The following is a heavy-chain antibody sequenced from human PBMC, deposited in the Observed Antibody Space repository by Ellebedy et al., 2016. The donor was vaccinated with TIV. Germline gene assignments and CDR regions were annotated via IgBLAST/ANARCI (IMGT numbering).Heavy chain of an antibody. CDR3: ARRGGRDLSYYYYGMDV. V-gene: IGHV4-59*08. CDR2: IYYSGST. CDR1: GGSISSYY. Sequence: SETLSLXCTVSGGSISSYYWSWIRQPPGKGLEWIGYIYYSGSTNYNPSLKSRVTISVDTSKNQFSLKLSSVTAADTAVYYCARRGGRDLSYYYYGMDVWGQGTTVTVSS. D-gene: IGHD2-15*01. J-gene: IGHJ6*02.